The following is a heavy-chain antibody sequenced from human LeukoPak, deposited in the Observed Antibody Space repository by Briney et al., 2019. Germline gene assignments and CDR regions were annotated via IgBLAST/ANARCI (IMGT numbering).Heavy chain of an antibody. D-gene: IGHD2-15*01. Sequence: ASVKVSCKASGYTFTGYYMHWVRQAPGQGLEWMGWINPNSGGTNYAQKFQSRVTMTRDTSISTAYMELSRLRSDDTAVYYCARVYVCSGGSCYGNWFDPWGQGTLVTVSS. V-gene: IGHV1-2*02. CDR1: GYTFTGYY. CDR3: ARVYVCSGGSCYGNWFDP. CDR2: INPNSGGT. J-gene: IGHJ5*02.